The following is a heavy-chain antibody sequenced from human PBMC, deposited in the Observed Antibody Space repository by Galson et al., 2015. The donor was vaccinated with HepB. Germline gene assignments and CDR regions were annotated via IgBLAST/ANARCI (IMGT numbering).Heavy chain of an antibody. J-gene: IGHJ4*02. Sequence: SVKVSCKASGGTFSSYTISWVRQAPGQGLEWMGRINPILSTKNYAQKFQGRVTSTADKSTTTAYMELSGLRSEDTAVYFCAASPQFYSFIWDRDYWGQGTLVTVSS. CDR3: AASPQFYSFIWDRDY. D-gene: IGHD6-13*01. CDR2: INPILSTK. CDR1: GGTFSSYT. V-gene: IGHV1-69*08.